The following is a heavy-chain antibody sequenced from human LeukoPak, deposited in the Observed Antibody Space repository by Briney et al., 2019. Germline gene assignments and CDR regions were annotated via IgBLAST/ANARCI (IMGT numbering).Heavy chain of an antibody. CDR3: LNEHGG. CDR1: GYTFTGSY. D-gene: IGHD1-1*01. Sequence: ASVRVSCKASGYTFTGSYMHWVRQAPGQGFEWIGWISPASGATKYAQNFQGRVTLTTDTSITTAYMELSSLTSDDTASYYCLNEHGGWGQGTPVTVSS. CDR2: ISPASGAT. J-gene: IGHJ4*02. V-gene: IGHV1-2*02.